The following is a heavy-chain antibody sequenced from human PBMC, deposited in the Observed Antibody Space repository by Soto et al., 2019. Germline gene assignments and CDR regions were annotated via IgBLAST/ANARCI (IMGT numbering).Heavy chain of an antibody. D-gene: IGHD3-10*01. CDR2: IKQDGSEK. V-gene: IGHV3-7*04. J-gene: IGHJ3*02. CDR1: GFTFSSYW. Sequence: GGSLRLSCAASGFTFSSYWMSWVRQAPGKGLEWVANIKQDGSEKYYVDSVKGRFTISRDNAKNSLYLQLNSLRAEDTAVYYCARVLLWFGEFPDAFDNWGQGTMVTVSS. CDR3: ARVLLWFGEFPDAFDN.